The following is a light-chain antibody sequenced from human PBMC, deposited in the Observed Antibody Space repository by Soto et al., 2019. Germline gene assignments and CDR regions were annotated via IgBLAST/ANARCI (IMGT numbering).Light chain of an antibody. V-gene: IGKV3-11*01. J-gene: IGKJ2*01. CDR2: DAS. CDR3: QQRYNWPPYT. Sequence: EIVLTQSPATLSLSPGERATLSCRASQSISSYLAWYQQKPGQAPRLLIYDASNRATGIPAMFSGSGSGTDFTLTISSLQPEDFAVYYCQQRYNWPPYTFGQGTKLEI. CDR1: QSISSY.